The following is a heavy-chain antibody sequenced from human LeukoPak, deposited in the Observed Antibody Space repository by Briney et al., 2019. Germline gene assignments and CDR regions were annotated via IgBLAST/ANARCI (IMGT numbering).Heavy chain of an antibody. CDR1: GFTFSSYA. J-gene: IGHJ4*02. Sequence: GGSLRLSCAASGFTFSSYAMSWVRQAPGKGLEWVSAISGSGGSTYYADSVKGRFTISRDNSKNTLYLQMNSLRAEDTAVYYCAREPNYYDSSGYYFLHYWGQGTLVTVSS. CDR3: AREPNYYDSSGYYFLHY. V-gene: IGHV3-23*01. D-gene: IGHD3-22*01. CDR2: ISGSGGST.